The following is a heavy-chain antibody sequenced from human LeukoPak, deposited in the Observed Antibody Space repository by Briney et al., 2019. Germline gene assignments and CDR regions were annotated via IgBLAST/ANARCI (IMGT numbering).Heavy chain of an antibody. CDR1: GFSLSTSGVG. J-gene: IGHJ3*02. CDR3: GHSPLRWNTYDI. D-gene: IGHD4-23*01. V-gene: IGHV2-5*02. Sequence: SGPTLVNPTQTLTLTCTFSGFSLSTSGVGVGWIRQPPGQALEWLAVIYWDDDKRYSPSLKSSLTITKDTSKNQVVLTMTNLDPVDTATYYCGHSPLRWNTYDIWGQGTMVTASS. CDR2: IYWDDDK.